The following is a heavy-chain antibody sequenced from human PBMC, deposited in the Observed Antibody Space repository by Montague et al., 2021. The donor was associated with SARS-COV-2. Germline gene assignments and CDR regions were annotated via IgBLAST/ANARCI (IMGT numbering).Heavy chain of an antibody. CDR3: ARERIVVVYYYYGMDV. Sequence: SLRLSCAASGFTFSSYEMNWVRQAPGKGLEWVSYISSSGSTIYYADSVKGRFTISRDNAKNSLYLQMNGLGAEDTAVYYCARERIVVVYYYYGMDVWGQGTTVTVSS. CDR2: ISSSGSTI. V-gene: IGHV3-48*03. CDR1: GFTFSSYE. J-gene: IGHJ6*02. D-gene: IGHD2-2*01.